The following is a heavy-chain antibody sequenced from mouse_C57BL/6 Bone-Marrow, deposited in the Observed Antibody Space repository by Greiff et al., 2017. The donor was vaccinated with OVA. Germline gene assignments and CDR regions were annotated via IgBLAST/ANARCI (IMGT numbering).Heavy chain of an antibody. CDR2: IHPNSGST. D-gene: IGHD1-1*01. CDR1: GYTFTSYW. CDR3: ARGNYGRGTFAY. V-gene: IGHV1-64*01. J-gene: IGHJ3*01. Sequence: QVQLQQPGAELVKPGASVKLSCKASGYTFTSYWMHWVKQRPGQGLEWIGMIHPNSGSTNYNEKFKSKATLTVDKSSSTAYMQLSSLTSEDSAVYYCARGNYGRGTFAYWGQGTLVTVSA.